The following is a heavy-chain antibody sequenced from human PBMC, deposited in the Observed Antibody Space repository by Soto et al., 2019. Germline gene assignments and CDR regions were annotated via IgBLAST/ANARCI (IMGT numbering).Heavy chain of an antibody. D-gene: IGHD1-7*01. V-gene: IGHV1-8*01. J-gene: IGHJ5*02. Sequence: QVQLVQSGAEVKKPGASVRVSCKASGYSFTTYDINWVRQATGQGLEWMGWINPNNGNTGYAQKFQGRVTLTRTTSISTAYMELSSLSSADTAVYYCARTSSGTREGFDPWGQGTLVTVSS. CDR1: GYSFTTYD. CDR3: ARTSSGTREGFDP. CDR2: INPNNGNT.